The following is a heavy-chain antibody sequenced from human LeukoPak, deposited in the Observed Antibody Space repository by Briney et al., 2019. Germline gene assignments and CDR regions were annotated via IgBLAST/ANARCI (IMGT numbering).Heavy chain of an antibody. CDR2: ISAYNGYT. Sequence: ASVKVSCKASGGTFSSYAISWVRQAPGQGLEWMGWISAYNGYTNYTQKLQGRVTMTTDTSTSTAYMELRSLRSDDTAVYYCARDGGGISDYWGQGTLVTVSS. J-gene: IGHJ4*02. CDR3: ARDGGGISDY. V-gene: IGHV1-18*01. CDR1: GGTFSSYA. D-gene: IGHD3-16*01.